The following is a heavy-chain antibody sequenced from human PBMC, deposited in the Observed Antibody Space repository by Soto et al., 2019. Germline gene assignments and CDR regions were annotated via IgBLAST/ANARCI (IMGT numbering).Heavy chain of an antibody. CDR1: GFTFSSYA. V-gene: IGHV3-30-3*01. CDR2: ISYDGSNK. CDR3: ARDYSGYDSGWFDP. D-gene: IGHD5-12*01. J-gene: IGHJ5*02. Sequence: QVQLVESGGGVVQPGRSLRLSCAASGFTFSSYAMHWVRQAPGKGLEWVAVISYDGSNKYYADSVKGRFTISRDNSKNTLYLQMNSLRAEGTAVYYCARDYSGYDSGWFDPWGQGTLVTVSS.